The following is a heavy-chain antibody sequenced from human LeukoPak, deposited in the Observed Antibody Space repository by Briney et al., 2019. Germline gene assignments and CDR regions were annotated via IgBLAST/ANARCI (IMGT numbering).Heavy chain of an antibody. CDR3: AKEDSSSWSPNTDAFDI. CDR2: INSDGSST. J-gene: IGHJ3*02. V-gene: IGHV3-74*01. Sequence: SGGSLRLSCTVSGFTLSSYEMTWFRQAPGKGLEWVSRINSDGSSTSYADSVKGRFTISRDNAKNTLYLQMNSLRAEDTAVYYCAKEDSSSWSPNTDAFDIWGQGTMVTVSS. D-gene: IGHD6-13*01. CDR1: GFTLSSYE.